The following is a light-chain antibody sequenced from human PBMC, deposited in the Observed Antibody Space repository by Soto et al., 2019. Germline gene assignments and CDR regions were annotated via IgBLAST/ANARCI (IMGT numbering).Light chain of an antibody. CDR3: AAGDDSLNGDVV. Sequence: QSVLTQPPSASGTPGQRVTISCSGSSSNIGSNTVNWYQQLPGTAPKLLIYSNNQRPSGVPDRFSGTKSGTSASLAIIGLQDEDEADYYCAAGDDSLNGDVVFGGVTKLTVL. CDR1: SSNIGSNT. CDR2: SNN. J-gene: IGLJ2*01. V-gene: IGLV1-44*01.